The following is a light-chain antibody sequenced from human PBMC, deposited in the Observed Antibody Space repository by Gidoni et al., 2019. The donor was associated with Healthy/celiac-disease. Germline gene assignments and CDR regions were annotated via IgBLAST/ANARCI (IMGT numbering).Light chain of an antibody. V-gene: IGLV2-14*01. J-gene: IGLJ3*02. CDR2: DVS. CDR1: SSDVGGFNS. CDR3: SSYTSSSTWV. Sequence: QSALTQPASVSGSPGQSITISCTGTSSDVGGFNSVSCYQQHPGKAPKLMIYDVSNRPSGVSNRFSGSKSGNTASLTISGLQAEGEADYYCSSYTSSSTWVFGGGTKLTVL.